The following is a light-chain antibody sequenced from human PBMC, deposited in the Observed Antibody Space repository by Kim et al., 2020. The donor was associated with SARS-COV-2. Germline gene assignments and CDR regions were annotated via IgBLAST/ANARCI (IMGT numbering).Light chain of an antibody. Sequence: SPGQRATLACRASQSVGNNYLAWYQQKPGQDPTLLIYSGSIRATGIPDRFSGSGSGTDFTLTVSRVEPEDFAVYYCQQHANAPLAFGGGTKV. CDR3: QQHANAPLA. V-gene: IGKV3-20*01. CDR2: SGS. CDR1: QSVGNNY. J-gene: IGKJ4*01.